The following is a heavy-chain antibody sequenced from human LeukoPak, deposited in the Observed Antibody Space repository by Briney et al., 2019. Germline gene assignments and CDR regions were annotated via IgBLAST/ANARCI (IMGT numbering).Heavy chain of an antibody. D-gene: IGHD4-11*01. CDR1: GFTFSSYS. V-gene: IGHV3-21*01. Sequence: PGGSLRLSCAASGFTFSSYSMNWVRQAPGKGLEWVSSISSSSSYTYYADSVKGRFTISRDNAKNSLYLQMNSLRAEDTAVYYCARATAEDYWGQGTLVTVSS. CDR2: ISSSSSYT. CDR3: ARATAEDY. J-gene: IGHJ4*02.